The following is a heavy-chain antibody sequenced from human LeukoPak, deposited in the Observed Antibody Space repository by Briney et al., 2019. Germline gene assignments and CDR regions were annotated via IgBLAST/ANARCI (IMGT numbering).Heavy chain of an antibody. D-gene: IGHD4-11*01. Sequence: GGSLRLSCAASGFTFNHYYRHWVRQAPGKRLEWVAVIWSDGSNKYYADSVKGRFTISRYDSKKTLYLQMSSLRGEDTAVYYCAKDAQRGFDYSNAHECWGQGTLVTVSS. J-gene: IGHJ4*02. CDR3: AKDAQRGFDYSNAHEC. CDR2: IWSDGSNK. CDR1: GFTFNHYY. V-gene: IGHV3-33*06.